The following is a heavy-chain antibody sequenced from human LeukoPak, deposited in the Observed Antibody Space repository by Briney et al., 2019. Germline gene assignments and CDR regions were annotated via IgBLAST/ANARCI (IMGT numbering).Heavy chain of an antibody. CDR3: ARDYYYHNSGFFGY. D-gene: IGHD3-22*01. CDR1: GDSISSYY. Sequence: SETLSLTCTVSGDSISSYYLSWIRQPAEKGLEWIGRIYSSGSTNYNPSLKSRVTMSADTSKNQFSLRLSSLTAADAAVYFCARDYYYHNSGFFGYWGQGTLVTVSS. CDR2: IYSSGST. V-gene: IGHV4-4*07. J-gene: IGHJ4*02.